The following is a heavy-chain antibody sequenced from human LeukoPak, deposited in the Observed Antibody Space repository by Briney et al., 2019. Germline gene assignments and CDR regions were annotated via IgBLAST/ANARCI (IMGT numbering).Heavy chain of an antibody. D-gene: IGHD5-24*01. V-gene: IGHV3-30*18. CDR1: GFTFSSYG. Sequence: GSLRLSCAASGFTFSSYGMHWVHQAPGKGLEWVAVISYDGSNKYYADSVKGRFTISRDNSKNTLYLQMNSLRAEDTAVYYCAKDSRDGYNYDYWGQGTLVTVSS. CDR3: AKDSRDGYNYDY. J-gene: IGHJ4*02. CDR2: ISYDGSNK.